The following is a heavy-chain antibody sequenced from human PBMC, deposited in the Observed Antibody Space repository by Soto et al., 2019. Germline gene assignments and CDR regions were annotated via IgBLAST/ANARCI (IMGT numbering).Heavy chain of an antibody. J-gene: IGHJ4*01. V-gene: IGHV4-39*01. CDR2: IYYSGST. CDR1: CGSISSSSYY. Sequence: SETLSLTCTVSCGSISSSSYYWGWIRQPPGKGLEWIGSIYYSGSTYYNPSLQSRVTISVDTSKNQFSLKLSSVTAADTGVYYCARQRSAPGYIDDWGQGTLVTVSS. CDR3: ARQRSAPGYIDD.